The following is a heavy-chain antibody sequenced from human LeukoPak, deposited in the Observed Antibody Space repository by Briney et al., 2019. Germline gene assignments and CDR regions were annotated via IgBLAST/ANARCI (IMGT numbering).Heavy chain of an antibody. Sequence: GGSLRLSCAASGFTFSTYGMHRVRQAPGKGLEWVAFIRYDGINKYYADFVKGRFTISRDNSKNTLYLQMNSLRAEDTAVYYCARGVAAAANWFDPWGQGTLVTVSS. CDR1: GFTFSTYG. CDR2: IRYDGINK. V-gene: IGHV3-30*02. CDR3: ARGVAAAANWFDP. J-gene: IGHJ5*02. D-gene: IGHD6-13*01.